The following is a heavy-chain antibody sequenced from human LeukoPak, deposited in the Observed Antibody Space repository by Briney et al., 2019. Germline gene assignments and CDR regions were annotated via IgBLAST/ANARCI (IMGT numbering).Heavy chain of an antibody. V-gene: IGHV3-30*03. CDR3: ARDFSGYDYVVDY. CDR1: GFTFSSYG. J-gene: IGHJ4*02. CDR2: ISYDGSNK. D-gene: IGHD5-12*01. Sequence: PGGSLRLSCAASGFTFSSYGMHWVRQAPGKGLEWVAVISYDGSNKYYADSVKGRFTISRDNSKNTLYLQMNSLRAEDTAVYYCARDFSGYDYVVDYWGQGTLVTVSS.